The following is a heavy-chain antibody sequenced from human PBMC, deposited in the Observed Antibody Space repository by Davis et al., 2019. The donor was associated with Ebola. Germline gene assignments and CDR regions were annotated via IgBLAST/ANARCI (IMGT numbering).Heavy chain of an antibody. CDR3: ARDGGYSGYDSGSYGY. V-gene: IGHV4-59*12. CDR2: IYYSGST. Sequence: SETLSLTCAVYGGSFSGYYWSWIRQPPGKGLEWIGYIYYSGSTNYNPSLKSRVTISVDTSKNQFSLKLSSVTAADTAVYYCARDGGYSGYDSGSYGYWGQGTLVTVSS. J-gene: IGHJ4*02. CDR1: GGSFSGYY. D-gene: IGHD5-12*01.